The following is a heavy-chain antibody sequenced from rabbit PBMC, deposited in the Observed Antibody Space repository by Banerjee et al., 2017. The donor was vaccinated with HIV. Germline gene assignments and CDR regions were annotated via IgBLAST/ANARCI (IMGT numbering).Heavy chain of an antibody. D-gene: IGHD4-1*01. Sequence: QQQLVESGGGLVKPGASLTLTCTASGFTISNGYWIYWVRQAPGKGPEWIACIAAGNTGTTYYASWAKGRFTISKTSSTTVTLQMTSLTAADTATYFCVRNLAGVIGWNFNLWGQGTLVTVS. J-gene: IGHJ4*01. CDR3: VRNLAGVIGWNFNL. CDR1: GFTISNGYW. CDR2: IAAGNTGTT. V-gene: IGHV1S45*01.